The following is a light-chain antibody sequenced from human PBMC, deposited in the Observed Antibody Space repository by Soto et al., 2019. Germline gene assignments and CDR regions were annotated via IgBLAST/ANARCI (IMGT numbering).Light chain of an antibody. CDR1: KIGSKI. CDR2: DAS. Sequence: SYDLTQPPSVSVAPGQTARITCVGDKIGSKIVHWYRQRPGQAPVAVVFDASDRPSGIPDRISASRSGDTATLTISRVDAGDEADYYCQVWASTDEFFVFGSGTKVTVL. CDR3: QVWASTDEFFV. V-gene: IGLV3-21*02. J-gene: IGLJ1*01.